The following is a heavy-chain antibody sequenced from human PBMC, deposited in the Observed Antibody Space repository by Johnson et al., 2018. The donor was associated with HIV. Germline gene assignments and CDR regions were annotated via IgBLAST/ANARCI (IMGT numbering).Heavy chain of an antibody. D-gene: IGHD7-27*01. Sequence: VQLVESGGGVVQPGRSLRLSCAASGFTFSSYAMHWVRQAPGKGLEWVGFIRSKAYGGTTEYAASVKGRFTISRDDSKSIAYLQMNSLKTEDTAVYYCTRDERFNWGVEYAFDIWGQGTMVTVSS. V-gene: IGHV3-49*04. CDR1: GFTFSSYA. CDR3: TRDERFNWGVEYAFDI. CDR2: IRSKAYGGTT. J-gene: IGHJ3*02.